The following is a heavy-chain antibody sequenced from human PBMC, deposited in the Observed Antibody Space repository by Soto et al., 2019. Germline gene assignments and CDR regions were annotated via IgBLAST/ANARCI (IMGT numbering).Heavy chain of an antibody. Sequence: SQTLSLTCAISGDSVSGNSAAWNWIRQSPSRGLEWLGRTYYRSKWYNDYSVSVKSRITVTPDTSKNQFSLHLKSVTPEDTAVYYCAREFPYYDSIDSYFDYWGQGALVTVSS. CDR2: TYYRSKWYN. J-gene: IGHJ4*02. D-gene: IGHD3-16*01. CDR3: AREFPYYDSIDSYFDY. CDR1: GDSVSGNSAA. V-gene: IGHV6-1*01.